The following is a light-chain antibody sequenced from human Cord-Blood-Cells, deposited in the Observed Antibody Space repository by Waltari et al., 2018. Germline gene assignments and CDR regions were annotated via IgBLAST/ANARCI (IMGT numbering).Light chain of an antibody. CDR1: QSLLHSNGYNY. CDR2: LGS. Sequence: DLVMTQSPLSLPVTPGGPASISCRSSQSLLHSNGYNYLDWYLQKQGQSPQLLIYLGSNRASGVPDRFSGSGSGTDFTLKISRVEAEDVGVYYCMQALQTPWTFGQGTKVEIK. V-gene: IGKV2-28*01. J-gene: IGKJ1*01. CDR3: MQALQTPWT.